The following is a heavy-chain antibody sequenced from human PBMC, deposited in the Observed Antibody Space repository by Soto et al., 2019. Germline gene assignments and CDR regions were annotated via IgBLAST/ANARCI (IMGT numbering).Heavy chain of an antibody. CDR3: VRTSLVVAAATREDY. Sequence: VGLLRVPWGASGCTCSGYGGHRVRQDPGKGLEWVAVIWYDGSNKYYADSVKGRFTISRDNSKNTLYLQMNSLRAEDTAVYYCVRTSLVVAAATREDYWGQGTPVTGSS. V-gene: IGHV3-33*01. CDR2: IWYDGSNK. J-gene: IGHJ4*02. CDR1: GCTCSGYG. D-gene: IGHD2-15*01.